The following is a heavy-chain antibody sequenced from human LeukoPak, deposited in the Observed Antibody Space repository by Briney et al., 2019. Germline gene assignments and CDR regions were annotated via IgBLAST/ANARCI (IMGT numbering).Heavy chain of an antibody. V-gene: IGHV3-21*01. CDR3: ARGQSFDWLTHEY. CDR2: ISSSSSYI. CDR1: GFTFSSYG. J-gene: IGHJ4*02. Sequence: KPGGSLRLSCAASGFTFSSYGMSWVRQAPGKGLEWVSVISSSSSYIYYADSVRGRYTISRDNAKNSLYLQMNSLRAEDTAVYYCARGQSFDWLTHEYWGQGTLVTVSS. D-gene: IGHD3-9*01.